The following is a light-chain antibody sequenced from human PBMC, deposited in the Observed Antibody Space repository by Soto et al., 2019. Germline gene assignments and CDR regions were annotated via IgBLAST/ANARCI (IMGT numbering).Light chain of an antibody. J-gene: IGKJ2*01. Sequence: PGERATLSCRASQSVSSYLAWYQQKPGQAPRLLIYDASNRATGIPARFSGSGSGTDFTLTISSLEPEDFAVYYCQQRSNWPPYTFGQGTKVEI. CDR2: DAS. CDR1: QSVSSY. CDR3: QQRSNWPPYT. V-gene: IGKV3-11*01.